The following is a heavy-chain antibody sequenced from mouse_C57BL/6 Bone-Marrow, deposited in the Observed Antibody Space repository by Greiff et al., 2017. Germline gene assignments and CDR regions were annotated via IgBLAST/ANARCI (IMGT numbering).Heavy chain of an antibody. CDR3: ARGYAMDY. CDR2: INPSSGYT. J-gene: IGHJ4*01. V-gene: IGHV1-7*01. Sequence: QVQLQQPGAELVKPGASVKLSCKASGYTFTSYWMQWVKQRPGQGLEWIGYINPSSGYTKYNQKFKDKATLTADKSSSTAYMQLSSLTSEDSAVYYCARGYAMDYWGQGTSVTVSS. CDR1: GYTFTSYW.